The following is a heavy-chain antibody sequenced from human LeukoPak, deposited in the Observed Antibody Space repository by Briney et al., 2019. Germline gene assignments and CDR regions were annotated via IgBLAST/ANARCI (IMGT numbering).Heavy chain of an antibody. CDR2: INSDGSST. D-gene: IGHD3-3*01. CDR3: ARDPEWLLYRYLDY. J-gene: IGHJ4*02. V-gene: IGHV3-74*01. CDR1: GFTFSSYW. Sequence: PGGSLRLSCAASGFTFSSYWMHWVRQAPGKGLVWVSRINSDGSSTSYADSAKGRFTISRDNAKNTLYLQMNSLRAEDTAVYYCARDPEWLLYRYLDYWGQGTLVTVSS.